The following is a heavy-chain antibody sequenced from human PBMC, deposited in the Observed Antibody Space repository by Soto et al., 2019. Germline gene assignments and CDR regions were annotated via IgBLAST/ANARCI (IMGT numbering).Heavy chain of an antibody. V-gene: IGHV1-18*01. CDR2: INVYNGNT. CDR3: ARGVGSGSYYNQYNWFDP. J-gene: IGHJ5*02. Sequence: QVQLVQSGGEVKKPGASVKVSCKASGYTFTNYGISWVRQAPGQGLEWMGWINVYNGNTKYAQKVQGRVTMTTDTSTSTGYMELRSLRSDDTAVYYCARGVGSGSYYNQYNWFDPWGQGTLVTVSS. CDR1: GYTFTNYG. D-gene: IGHD3-10*01.